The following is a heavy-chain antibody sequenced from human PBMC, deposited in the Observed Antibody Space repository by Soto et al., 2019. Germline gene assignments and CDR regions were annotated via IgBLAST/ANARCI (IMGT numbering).Heavy chain of an antibody. D-gene: IGHD2-2*01. Sequence: EVQLVESGGGLVQPGRSLRLSCTASGFTFGDYAMSWFRQAPGKGLEWVGFIRSKAYGGTTEYAASVKGRFTISRDDSKSIAYLQMNSLKTEDTAVYYCTRDSRVKYCSSTSCYAGDYYYMDVWGKGTTVTVSS. J-gene: IGHJ6*03. V-gene: IGHV3-49*03. CDR2: IRSKAYGGTT. CDR3: TRDSRVKYCSSTSCYAGDYYYMDV. CDR1: GFTFGDYA.